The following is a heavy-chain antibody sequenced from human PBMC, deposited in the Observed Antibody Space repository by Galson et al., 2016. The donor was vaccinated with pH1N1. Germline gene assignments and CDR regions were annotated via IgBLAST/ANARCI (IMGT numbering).Heavy chain of an antibody. CDR1: GFTFTNYA. V-gene: IGHV3-7*01. CDR3: AKGGLAPGDY. J-gene: IGHJ4*02. D-gene: IGHD6-19*01. Sequence: SLRLSCAASGFTFTNYAIHWVRQAPGKGLEWVANIKQDGSEKYYLDSVKGRFTISRDNAKESLFLQMNSLRAEDTAVYYCAKGGLAPGDYWGQGTLVTVSS. CDR2: IKQDGSEK.